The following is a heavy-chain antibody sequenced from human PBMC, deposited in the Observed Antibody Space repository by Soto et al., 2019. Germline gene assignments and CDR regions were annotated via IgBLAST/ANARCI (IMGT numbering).Heavy chain of an antibody. CDR2: IIPIFGTA. V-gene: IGHV1-69*13. CDR1: GGTFSSYA. Sequence: SVKVSCKASGGTFSSYAISWVRQAPGQGLEWMGGIIPIFGTANYAQKFQGRVTITADESTSTAYMELSSLRSEDTAVYYCARDRGAYCGGDCFGRGDAFDIWGQGTIVTVSS. CDR3: ARDRGAYCGGDCFGRGDAFDI. J-gene: IGHJ3*02. D-gene: IGHD2-21*02.